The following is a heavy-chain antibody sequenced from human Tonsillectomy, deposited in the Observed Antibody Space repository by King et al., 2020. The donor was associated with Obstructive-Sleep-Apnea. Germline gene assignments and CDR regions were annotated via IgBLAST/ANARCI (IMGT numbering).Heavy chain of an antibody. Sequence: QLQESGPGLVKPSETLSLTCTVSGYSISSGYYWGWLRQPPGKGLEWIGSLYHSGSTDYNPSLKSRVTISVDTSKNQLSLKLTSVTAADTAVYYCAREQCGRDCFQSDFWGQGTLVTVSS. CDR2: LYHSGST. J-gene: IGHJ4*02. D-gene: IGHD2-21*02. V-gene: IGHV4-38-2*02. CDR3: AREQCGRDCFQSDF. CDR1: GYSISSGYY.